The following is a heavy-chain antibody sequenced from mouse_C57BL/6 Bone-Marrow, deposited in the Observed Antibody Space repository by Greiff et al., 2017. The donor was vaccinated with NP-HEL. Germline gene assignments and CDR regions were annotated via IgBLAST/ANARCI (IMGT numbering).Heavy chain of an antibody. Sequence: EVKLVESGGDLVKPGGSLKLSCAASGFTFSSYGMSWVRQTPDKRLEWVATISSGGSYTYYPASVKGRFTISRDNSKTTLYQQMSSRKSDDTAMYYCAGHGNSYAMDYWGQGTSVTVSS. CDR1: GFTFSSYG. CDR3: AGHGNSYAMDY. D-gene: IGHD2-1*01. CDR2: ISSGGSYT. J-gene: IGHJ4*01. V-gene: IGHV5-6*01.